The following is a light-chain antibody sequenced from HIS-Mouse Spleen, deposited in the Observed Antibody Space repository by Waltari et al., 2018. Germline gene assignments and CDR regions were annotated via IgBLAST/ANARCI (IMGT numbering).Light chain of an antibody. J-gene: IGLJ3*02. CDR1: SSDVGSYNL. V-gene: IGLV2-23*01. Sequence: QSALTQPASVSGSPGQSITISCTGTSSDVGSYNLVSWYQQHPGKAPKLMIYEGSKRPSWVSNRFSGSKSGNTASLTSSGLQAEDEADYYCCSYAGSSTLVFGGGTKLTVL. CDR2: EGS. CDR3: CSYAGSSTLV.